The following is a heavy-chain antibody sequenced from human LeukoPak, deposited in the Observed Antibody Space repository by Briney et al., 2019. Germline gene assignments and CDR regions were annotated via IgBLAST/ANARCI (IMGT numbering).Heavy chain of an antibody. V-gene: IGHV1-46*01. CDR2: INPSGGST. Sequence: ASVKVFCKASGYTFTSYHMHWVRQAPGQGLEWMGIINPSGGSTSYAQKFQGRVTMTWDTSTSTVYMELSSLRSEDTAVYYCARDSSGWYKLDYWGQGTLVTVSS. CDR1: GYTFTSYH. J-gene: IGHJ4*02. CDR3: ARDSSGWYKLDY. D-gene: IGHD6-19*01.